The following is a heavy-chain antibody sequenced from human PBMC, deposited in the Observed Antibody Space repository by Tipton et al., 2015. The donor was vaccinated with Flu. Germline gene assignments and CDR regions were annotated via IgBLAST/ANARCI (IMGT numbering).Heavy chain of an antibody. CDR2: ISRSGGAI. CDR1: GFTFNSYE. J-gene: IGHJ4*02. CDR3: APLWRSGNYLGY. D-gene: IGHD3-10*01. V-gene: IGHV3-48*03. Sequence: SLRLSCAASGFTFNSYEMNWVRQAPGKGLEWVSYISRSGGAIHYADSVKGRFTISRDNAKNSLYLQMNSLRAEDTAVYYCAPLWRSGNYLGYWGQGTLVTVSS.